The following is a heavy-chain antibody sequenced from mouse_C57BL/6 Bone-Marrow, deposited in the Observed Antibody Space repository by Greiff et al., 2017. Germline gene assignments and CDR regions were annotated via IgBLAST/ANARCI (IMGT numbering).Heavy chain of an antibody. D-gene: IGHD2-2*01. CDR2: IYPGNSDT. CDR3: TFLYGYGYYNAMDY. V-gene: IGHV1-5*01. Sequence: EVQLQQSGTVLARPGASVKMSCKTSGYTFTSYWMHWVKQRPGQGLEWIGAIYPGNSDTSYNQKFKGKAKLTAVTSASTAYMELSSLTNEDSAVFDCTFLYGYGYYNAMDYWGQGTSVTVSS. CDR1: GYTFTSYW. J-gene: IGHJ4*01.